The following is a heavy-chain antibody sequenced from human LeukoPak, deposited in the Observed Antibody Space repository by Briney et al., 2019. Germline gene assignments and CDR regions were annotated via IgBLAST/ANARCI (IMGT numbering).Heavy chain of an antibody. J-gene: IGHJ3*02. CDR1: GFTFSSYE. D-gene: IGHD1-26*01. CDR2: ISSSSSTI. Sequence: PGGSLRLSCAASGFTFSSYEMNWVRQAPGKGLEWVSYISSSSSTIYYADSVKGRFTISRDNAKNSLYLQMNSLRAEDTAVYYCCLRSGSYYRGAFDIWGQGTMVTVSS. V-gene: IGHV3-48*01. CDR3: CLRSGSYYRGAFDI.